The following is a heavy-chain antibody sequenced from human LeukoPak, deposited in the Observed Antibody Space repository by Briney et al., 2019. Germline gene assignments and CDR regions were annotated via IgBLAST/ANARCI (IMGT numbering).Heavy chain of an antibody. Sequence: GGSLRLSCAASGFTVSSDYMSWVRQAPGKGLEWVSVIYSGGSTYYADSVKGRFTISRDNSKNTLYLQMNSLRAEDTAVYYCAGHTAMVKDDAFDIWGQGTMVTVSS. CDR2: IYSGGST. CDR3: AGHTAMVKDDAFDI. D-gene: IGHD5-18*01. V-gene: IGHV3-53*01. J-gene: IGHJ3*02. CDR1: GFTVSSDY.